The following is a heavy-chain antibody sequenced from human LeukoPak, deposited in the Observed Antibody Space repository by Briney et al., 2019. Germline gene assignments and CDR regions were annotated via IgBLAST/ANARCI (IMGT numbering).Heavy chain of an antibody. V-gene: IGHV7-4-1*02. Sequence: GASVKVSCKASGYTFNRNAINWVRQAPGQGLEWMGWINTKTGTPTYAQGFTGRFVFSLDISVTTAYLQISNLKAEDTAVYYCARRSPSADAFDIWGQGTMVTVSS. CDR1: GYTFNRNA. CDR2: INTKTGTP. CDR3: ARRSPSADAFDI. J-gene: IGHJ3*02.